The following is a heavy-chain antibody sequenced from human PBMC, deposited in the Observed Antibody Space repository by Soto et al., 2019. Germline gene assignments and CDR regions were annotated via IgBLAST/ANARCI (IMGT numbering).Heavy chain of an antibody. J-gene: IGHJ3*02. D-gene: IGHD1-26*01. Sequence: GESLKISCKGSGHSFTSYWIGWVRQMPGKGLEWMGIIYPGDSDTRYSPSFQGQVTILADEPISTAYLQWSSLKASDTVIYYCAAADSVSHSVSAFDILGQGTMVIVSS. CDR2: IYPGDSDT. CDR1: GHSFTSYW. CDR3: AAADSVSHSVSAFDI. V-gene: IGHV5-51*04.